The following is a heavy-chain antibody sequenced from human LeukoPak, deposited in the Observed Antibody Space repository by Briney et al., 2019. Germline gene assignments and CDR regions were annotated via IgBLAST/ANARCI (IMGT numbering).Heavy chain of an antibody. D-gene: IGHD2-21*01. CDR3: ARDRRGGAGLDV. CDR2: ISSSSSYI. CDR1: GFTFSSYS. V-gene: IGHV3-21*06. Sequence: GGSLRLSCAASGFTFSSYSMNWVRQAPGKGLEWVSSISSSSSYIYYADSVKGRFTISRDISKSSLYLQMDSLRVEDTALYYCARDRRGGAGLDVWGQGATVTVSS. J-gene: IGHJ6*02.